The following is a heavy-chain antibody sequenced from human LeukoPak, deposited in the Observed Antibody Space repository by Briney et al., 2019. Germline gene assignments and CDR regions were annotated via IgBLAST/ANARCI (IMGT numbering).Heavy chain of an antibody. CDR3: ARGDDPDAFDI. V-gene: IGHV1-69*05. CDR1: GGTFSSYA. Sequence: ASVKVSCKASGGTFSSYAISWVRQAPGQGLEWMGGIIPIFGTANYAQKFQGRVTITTDESTSTAYMELSSLRSEETAVYYCARGDDPDAFDIWGQGPMVTVSS. CDR2: IIPIFGTA. D-gene: IGHD2-21*01. J-gene: IGHJ3*02.